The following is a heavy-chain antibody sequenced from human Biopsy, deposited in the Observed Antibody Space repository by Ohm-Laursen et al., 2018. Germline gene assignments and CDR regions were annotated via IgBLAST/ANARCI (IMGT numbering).Heavy chain of an antibody. CDR2: IYYTGST. CDR3: ARDSRGGHLNTTLITGKNLDS. J-gene: IGHJ4*02. V-gene: IGHV4-59*01. Sequence: SDTLSLTWTVSRDSISNYYWTWIRQSPGKGLEWIGYIYYTGSTNYNPSVKSRVTIPVDTSKNQFSLKLNSVTAADTAVYFCARDSRGGHLNTTLITGKNLDSWGQGILVTVSS. D-gene: IGHD3-16*01. CDR1: RDSISNYY.